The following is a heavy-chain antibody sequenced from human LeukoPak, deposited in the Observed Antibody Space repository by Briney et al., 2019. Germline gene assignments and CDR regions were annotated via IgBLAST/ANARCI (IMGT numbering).Heavy chain of an antibody. J-gene: IGHJ4*02. D-gene: IGHD3-10*01. CDR3: ARLSAMVRGPEDIFYFEY. CDR2: IRQDGSEK. Sequence: GGSLRLSCEASGFSFSTYWMSWVRQAPGKGLEWVANIRQDGSEKYYVDSVKGRFTISRDIAKQSVFLQMNSLRAGDTAVYYCARLSAMVRGPEDIFYFEYWGLGTLVTVSS. CDR1: GFSFSTYW. V-gene: IGHV3-7*01.